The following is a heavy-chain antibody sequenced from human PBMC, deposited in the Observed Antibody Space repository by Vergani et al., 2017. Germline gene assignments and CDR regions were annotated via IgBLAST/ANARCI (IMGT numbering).Heavy chain of an antibody. CDR2: ISSSSSYI. Sequence: LQLQESGPGLVKPSETLSLTCTVSGGSITYGAFYWGWIRQSPGKGLEWVSSISSSSSYIYYADSVKGRFTISRDNAKNSLYLQMNSLRAEATAVYYCARTPQLERREGYYYYGMDVWGQGTTVTVSS. D-gene: IGHD1-1*01. J-gene: IGHJ6*02. V-gene: IGHV3-21*01. CDR3: ARTPQLERREGYYYYGMDV. CDR1: GGSITYGA.